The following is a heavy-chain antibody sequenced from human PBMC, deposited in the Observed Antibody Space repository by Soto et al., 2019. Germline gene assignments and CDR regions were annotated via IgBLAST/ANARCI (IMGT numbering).Heavy chain of an antibody. J-gene: IGHJ4*02. Sequence: ASVKVSCKTSGYIFTDNYLHWVRQAPGQGLEWMGWINPKSGVTDFAQNFRGRVTMTRDTAISTAYMELSRLRSDDTAVYYCARAYSGSGSPKFWGQGTLVTVS. CDR3: ARAYSGSGSPKF. V-gene: IGHV1-2*02. CDR2: INPKSGVT. CDR1: GYIFTDNY. D-gene: IGHD3-10*01.